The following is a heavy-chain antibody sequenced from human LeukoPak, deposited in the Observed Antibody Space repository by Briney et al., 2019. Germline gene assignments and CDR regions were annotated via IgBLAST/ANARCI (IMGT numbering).Heavy chain of an antibody. CDR2: IYFNMST. J-gene: IGHJ5*01. Sequence: PSETLSLTCTVSGGSINDFGYYWAWIRQPPGKGLEWIGSIYFNMSTDYRPSLKSRLTMSLDTSKRQFSLKLSSVNAADTAVYDCVRGDSYSIFNCFNSWGQGTLVIVSS. D-gene: IGHD4-11*01. CDR3: VRGDSYSIFNCFNS. CDR1: GGSINDFGYY. V-gene: IGHV4-39*01.